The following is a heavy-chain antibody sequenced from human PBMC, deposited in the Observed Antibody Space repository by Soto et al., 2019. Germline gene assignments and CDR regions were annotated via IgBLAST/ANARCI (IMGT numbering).Heavy chain of an antibody. V-gene: IGHV4-59*08. J-gene: IGHJ6*03. CDR3: ARHIVLAGLYYYHYFMDV. D-gene: IGHD6-13*01. CDR2: IYYSGST. CDR1: GGSISSYY. Sequence: SETLSLTCTVSGGSISSYYWSWIRQPPGKGLEWIGYIYYSGSTNYNPSLKSRVTISVDTSKNQFSLKLSSVTAADTAVYYCARHIVLAGLYYYHYFMDVCGKGTTVTVSS.